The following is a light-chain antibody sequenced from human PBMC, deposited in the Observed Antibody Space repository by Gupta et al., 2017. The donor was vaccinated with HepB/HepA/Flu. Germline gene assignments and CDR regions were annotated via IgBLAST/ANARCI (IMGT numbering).Light chain of an antibody. CDR3: CSYAGSYSWV. CDR2: DVS. Sequence: QSALTQPRSVSGSPGQSVTISCTGTSSDVGGYNSVSWYQQHPGKAPKLIIYDVSKWPLGVPNRFSGSKSGNTASLTISGLRAEDEADYYCCSYAGSYSWVFGGGTKVTVL. V-gene: IGLV2-11*01. CDR1: SSDVGGYNS. J-gene: IGLJ3*02.